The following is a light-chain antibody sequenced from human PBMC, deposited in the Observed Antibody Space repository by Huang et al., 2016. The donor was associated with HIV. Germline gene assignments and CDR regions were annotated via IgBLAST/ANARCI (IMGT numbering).Light chain of an antibody. CDR2: DAS. V-gene: IGKV3-11*01. CDR3: QQRSGWPPT. J-gene: IGKJ4*01. CDR1: QSVGTY. Sequence: DIVLTQSPGTLSLSPGARATLSCRASQSVGTYLTWYQHKPGQAPKLLMHDASNRAAGIPPRFSGSGSGTDFTLTINDLQSEDAVVYYCQQRSGWPPTFGGGTMV.